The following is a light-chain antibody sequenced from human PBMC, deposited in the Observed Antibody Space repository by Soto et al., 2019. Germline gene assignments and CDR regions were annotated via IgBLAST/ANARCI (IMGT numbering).Light chain of an antibody. V-gene: IGKV3-11*01. J-gene: IGKJ1*01. CDR2: DAS. CDR1: QSVSSY. Sequence: IVFTQSPAPPSLSPSGKATPPCLASQSVSSYLAWYQQKPGQAPRLLIYDASNRATGIPARFSGSGSGTDFTLTISSLQPEDFATYYCQQSYTTPRTFGQGTKVDIK. CDR3: QQSYTTPRT.